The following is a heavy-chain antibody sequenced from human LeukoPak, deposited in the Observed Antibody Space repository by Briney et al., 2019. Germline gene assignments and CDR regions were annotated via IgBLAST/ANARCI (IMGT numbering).Heavy chain of an antibody. D-gene: IGHD4-17*01. CDR3: ARVTSDYGDAFDI. CDR1: GASISSYY. V-gene: IGHV4-59*01. Sequence: SETLSLTCTVSGASISSYYWTWIRQPPGKGLEWIGYIYNSGSTNYNPSLKSRVTISVDTSKNQFSLKLSSVTAADTAVYYCARVTSDYGDAFDIWGQGTMVTVSS. J-gene: IGHJ3*02. CDR2: IYNSGST.